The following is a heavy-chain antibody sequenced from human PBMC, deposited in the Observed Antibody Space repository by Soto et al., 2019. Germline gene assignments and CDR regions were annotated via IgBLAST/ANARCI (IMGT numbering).Heavy chain of an antibody. J-gene: IGHJ4*02. D-gene: IGHD2-15*01. CDR2: FYNSGST. V-gene: IGHV4-59*12. CDR3: VRGVAH. CDR1: GGSISSYY. Sequence: SETLSLTCTVSGGSISSYYWSWIRQPPGKGLEWIGSFYNSGSTYSNPSLKSRVTISVDTSKNQFSLKLNSVSAADTAVYYCVRGVAHWGQGTLVTVSS.